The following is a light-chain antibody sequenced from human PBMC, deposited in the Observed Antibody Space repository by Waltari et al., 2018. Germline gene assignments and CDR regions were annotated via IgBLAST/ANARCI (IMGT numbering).Light chain of an antibody. CDR2: DAS. Sequence: DIQMTQSPSTLSPSVGDTVTLTCRANQSISDYLAWYHQKPGKAPKLLIYDASTLKNGVPSRFSGSVSGTEFTLTISSLQPDDFATYYCQHYSGFSSRTFGQGTKVDIK. V-gene: IGKV1-5*01. CDR1: QSISDY. J-gene: IGKJ1*01. CDR3: QHYSGFSSRT.